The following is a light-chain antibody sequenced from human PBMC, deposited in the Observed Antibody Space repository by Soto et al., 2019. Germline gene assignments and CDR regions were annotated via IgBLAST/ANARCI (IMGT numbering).Light chain of an antibody. J-gene: IGLJ1*01. Sequence: QSVLTQPPSVSGAPGQRVTISCTGSSSNIGAGYDVHWYQHLPGTAPKLLIYANNNRPSGVPDRFSGSKSDTSASLAITGLQAEDEADYYCSSFTSRFTFVFGTGTKLTVL. CDR3: SSFTSRFTFV. V-gene: IGLV1-40*01. CDR2: ANN. CDR1: SSNIGAGYD.